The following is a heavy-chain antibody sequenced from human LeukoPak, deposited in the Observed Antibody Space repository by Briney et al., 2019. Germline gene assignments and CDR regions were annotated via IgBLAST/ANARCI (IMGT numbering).Heavy chain of an antibody. Sequence: GGSLRLSCVASAFTFSSYSMNWVRQAPGKGLEWVSSISSSGSYIYYADSVKGRFTISRDNAKNSLYLQMNSLRAEDTALYYCARDGIVGAFDYWGQGTLVTVSS. CDR2: ISSSGSYI. CDR1: AFTFSSYS. D-gene: IGHD1-26*01. CDR3: ARDGIVGAFDY. V-gene: IGHV3-21*04. J-gene: IGHJ4*02.